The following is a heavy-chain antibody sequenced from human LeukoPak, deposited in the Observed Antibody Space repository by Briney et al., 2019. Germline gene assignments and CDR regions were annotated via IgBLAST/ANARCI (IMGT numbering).Heavy chain of an antibody. CDR1: GFTFSSYG. Sequence: GRSLRLSCAASGFTFSSYGMHWVRQAPGKGLEWVAVISYDGSNKYYADSVKGRFTISRDNSKNTLYLQMNSLRAEDTAVYYCAKDVKSAFGWVSVWYTSSEYSFDYWGQGTLVTVSS. V-gene: IGHV3-30*18. CDR2: ISYDGSNK. J-gene: IGHJ4*02. D-gene: IGHD1-1*01. CDR3: AKDVKSAFGWVSVWYTSSEYSFDY.